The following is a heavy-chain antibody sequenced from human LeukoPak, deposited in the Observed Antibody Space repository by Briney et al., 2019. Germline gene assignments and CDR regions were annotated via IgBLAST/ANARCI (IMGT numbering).Heavy chain of an antibody. CDR3: TKWSGYGDS. J-gene: IGHJ4*02. D-gene: IGHD5-12*01. V-gene: IGHV3-23*01. Sequence: GGSLRLSCAASGFTFSAHSMTWVRQAPGKGLEWVPGISASGDATFYADSVKGRFTISRDNSKNTVDLQMNSLRAEDTAVYYCTKWSGYGDSWGQGTLVTVSS. CDR2: ISASGDAT. CDR1: GFTFSAHS.